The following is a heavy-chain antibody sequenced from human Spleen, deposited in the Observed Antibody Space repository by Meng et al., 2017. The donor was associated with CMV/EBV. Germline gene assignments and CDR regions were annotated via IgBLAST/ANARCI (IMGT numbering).Heavy chain of an antibody. V-gene: IGHV3-21*05. CDR1: GFPFSNYS. CDR3: AKDRRGATTDAFDI. J-gene: IGHJ3*02. D-gene: IGHD1-26*01. Sequence: GGSLRLSCAASGFPFSNYSMNWVRQAPGKGPEWVSYMSRSGNDIYYADFVKGRFTISRDNAKRSLYLQMNSLRAEDTAVYYCAKDRRGATTDAFDIWGQGTMVTVSS. CDR2: MSRSGNDI.